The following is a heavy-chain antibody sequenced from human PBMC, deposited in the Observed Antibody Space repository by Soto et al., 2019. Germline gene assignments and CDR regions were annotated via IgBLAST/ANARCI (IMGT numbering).Heavy chain of an antibody. Sequence: EMQLLESGGALVQPGGSLRLSCAASGVFFSNYHMSWVRQSPGKGLQWVAAISGGGDSTYYADSVKGRFTISRDNSENTLWLQMNSLRAGDTAVYYCVKYGGAAARPTFYYGLDVWGQGTTVTVSS. D-gene: IGHD6-6*01. CDR3: VKYGGAAARPTFYYGLDV. V-gene: IGHV3-23*01. CDR1: GVFFSNYH. J-gene: IGHJ6*02. CDR2: ISGGGDST.